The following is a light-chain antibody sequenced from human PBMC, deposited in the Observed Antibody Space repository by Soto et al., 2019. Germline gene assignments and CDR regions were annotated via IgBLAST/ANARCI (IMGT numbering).Light chain of an antibody. J-gene: IGKJ2*01. CDR1: QYMTRTY. CDR2: AAS. V-gene: IGKV3-20*01. Sequence: QSPGTLSLSPXERATLSXXASQYMTRTYIAWYQQKPGQAPRLLIYAASNRATGIPDKFSGSGSGTDYSLTITRLEPEDSAVYYCHQYDKAPQTFGQGTKVEIK. CDR3: HQYDKAPQT.